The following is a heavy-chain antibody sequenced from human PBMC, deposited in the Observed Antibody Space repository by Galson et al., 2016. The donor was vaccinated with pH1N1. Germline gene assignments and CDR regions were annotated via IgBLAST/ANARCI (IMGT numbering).Heavy chain of an antibody. CDR1: GFTFSGFE. V-gene: IGHV3-48*03. J-gene: IGHJ6*02. Sequence: SLRLSCAASGFTFSGFEMNWVHQAPGKGLEWISYITTTGDSLYYADSVKGRFTISRDNAKNSLYLQMNSLRVEDTAVYYCARDYYHYYGMDVWGQGTTVTVSS. CDR2: ITTTGDSL. CDR3: ARDYYHYYGMDV.